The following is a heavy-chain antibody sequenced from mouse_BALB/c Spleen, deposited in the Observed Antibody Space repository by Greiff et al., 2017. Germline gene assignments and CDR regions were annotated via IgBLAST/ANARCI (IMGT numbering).Heavy chain of an antibody. CDR3: ARAPYDYDRYYAMDY. CDR2: ISYSGST. CDR1: GYSITSDYA. J-gene: IGHJ4*01. D-gene: IGHD2-4*01. V-gene: IGHV3-2*02. Sequence: VQLKESGPGLVKPSQSLSLTCTVTGYSITSDYAWNWIRQFPGNKLEWMGYISYSGSTSYNPSLKSRISITRDTSKNQFFLQLNSVTTEDTATYYCARAPYDYDRYYAMDYWGQGTSVTVSS.